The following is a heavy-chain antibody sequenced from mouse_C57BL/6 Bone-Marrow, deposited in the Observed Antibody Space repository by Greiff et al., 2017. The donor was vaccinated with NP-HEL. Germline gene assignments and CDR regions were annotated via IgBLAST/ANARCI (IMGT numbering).Heavy chain of an antibody. CDR3: ASNYGSSWSDWYFDV. D-gene: IGHD1-1*01. CDR2: VYPYNGGT. V-gene: IGHV1-36*01. J-gene: IGHJ1*03. Sequence: EVQLQQSGPVLVKPGPSVKISCKASGFTFTDYYMHWVKQSHGKSLEWIGLVYPYNGGTSYNQKFKGKATLTVDTSSSTAYMELNSLTSEDSAVYYCASNYGSSWSDWYFDVWGTGTTVTVSS. CDR1: GFTFTDYY.